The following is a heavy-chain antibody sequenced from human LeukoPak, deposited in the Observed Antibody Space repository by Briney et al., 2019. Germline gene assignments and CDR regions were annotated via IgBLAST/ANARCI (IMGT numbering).Heavy chain of an antibody. D-gene: IGHD5/OR15-5a*01. CDR2: IYYSGST. CDR3: ARRGSVSWYFDL. CDR1: GGSISSSSYY. J-gene: IGHJ2*01. Sequence: NPSETLSLTCTVSGGSISSSSYYWGWIRQPPGKGLEWIGSIYYSGSTYYNPSLKSRVTISVDTSKNQFSLKLSSVTAADTAVYYCARRGSVSWYFDLWGRGTLVTVSS. V-gene: IGHV4-39*01.